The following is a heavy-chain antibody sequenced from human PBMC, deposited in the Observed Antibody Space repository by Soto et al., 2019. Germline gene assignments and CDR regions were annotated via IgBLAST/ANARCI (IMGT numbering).Heavy chain of an antibody. D-gene: IGHD1-26*01. CDR3: ARDVRWDRGLDV. V-gene: IGHV4-4*07. J-gene: IGHJ6*02. CDR2: INTIGTT. CDR1: GGSISSNF. Sequence: QVQLQESGPGLVKPSETLSLTCTVSGGSISSNFWSWIRQPAGKGLEWIGRINTIGTTNYNPSLKSRVTMSVATSKNQFSLKLNSVTAADTAVYYCARDVRWDRGLDVWGQGTTVTVSS.